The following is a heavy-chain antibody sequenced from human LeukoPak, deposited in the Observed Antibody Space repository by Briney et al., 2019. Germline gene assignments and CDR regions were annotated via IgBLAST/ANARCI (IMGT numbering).Heavy chain of an antibody. J-gene: IGHJ4*02. D-gene: IGHD5-18*01. Sequence: GGSLRLSSAAYAFTFASYWISWVRQAPGRGLEWVANINQDVSKKYYVGSVKGRLTISRDNAKNSLYLQMNSLRAEDAAVYYCAKDSYGTEDYWGQGTLVTVSS. V-gene: IGHV3-7*04. CDR2: INQDVSKK. CDR3: AKDSYGTEDY. CDR1: AFTFASYW.